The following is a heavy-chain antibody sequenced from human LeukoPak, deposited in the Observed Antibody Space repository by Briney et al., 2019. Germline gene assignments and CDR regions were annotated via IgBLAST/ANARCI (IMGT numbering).Heavy chain of an antibody. CDR3: ARPVPPTYDFWSGYGMDV. CDR1: GGSISSSSYY. CDR2: IYYSGST. Sequence: PSETLSLTCTVSGGSISSSSYYWGWIRQPPGKGLEWIGSIYYSGSTYYNPSLKSRVTISVDTSKNQFSLKLSFVTAADTAVYYCARPVPPTYDFWSGYGMDVWGQGTTVTVSS. J-gene: IGHJ6*02. V-gene: IGHV4-39*01. D-gene: IGHD3-3*01.